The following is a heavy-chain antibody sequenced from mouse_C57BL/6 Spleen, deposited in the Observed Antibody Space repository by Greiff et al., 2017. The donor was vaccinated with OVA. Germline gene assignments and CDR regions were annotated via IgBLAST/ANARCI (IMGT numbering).Heavy chain of an antibody. CDR3: ARKSFGNYAMDY. V-gene: IGHV1-61*01. J-gene: IGHJ4*01. CDR2: IYPSDSET. CDR1: GYTFTSYW. D-gene: IGHD1-1*02. Sequence: VQLQQPGAELVRPGSSVKLSCKASGYTFTSYWMDWVKQRPGQGLEWIGNIYPSDSETHYNQKFKDKATLTVDKSSSTAYMQLSSLTSEDSAVYYCARKSFGNYAMDYWGQGTSVTVSS.